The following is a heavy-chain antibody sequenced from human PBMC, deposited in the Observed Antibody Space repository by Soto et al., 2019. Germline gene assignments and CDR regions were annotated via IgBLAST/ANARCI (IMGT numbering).Heavy chain of an antibody. CDR3: ARGTDSSSYWFDP. V-gene: IGHV4-34*01. J-gene: IGHJ5*02. CDR1: GGSFSGYY. Sequence: SETLSLTCAVYGGSFSGYYWSWIRQPPGKGLEWIGEINHSGSTNYNPSLKSRVTISVDTSKNQFSLKLSSVTAADTAVYYCARGTDSSSYWFDPWGQGTLVTVSS. CDR2: INHSGST. D-gene: IGHD6-6*01.